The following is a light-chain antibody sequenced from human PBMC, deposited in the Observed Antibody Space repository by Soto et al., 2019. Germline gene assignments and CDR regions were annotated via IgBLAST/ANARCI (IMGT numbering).Light chain of an antibody. CDR3: QQYSNWPPT. CDR1: QSVSSN. V-gene: IGKV3-15*01. J-gene: IGKJ1*01. Sequence: EIVMTQSPATLSVSPGERATLSCRASQSVSSNLAWYQQKPGQSPRLLINGASTRATGIPARFSGSGSRTEFTLTISSLQSEDFAVYYCQQYSNWPPTFGQGTKVEI. CDR2: GAS.